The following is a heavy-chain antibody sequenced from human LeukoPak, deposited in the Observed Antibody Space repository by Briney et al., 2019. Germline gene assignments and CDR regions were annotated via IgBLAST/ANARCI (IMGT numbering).Heavy chain of an antibody. CDR3: ARGCAGGYFDL. Sequence: GGSLRLSCAASGFTFSNYWMHWVRQGPGKGLVWVSRINSDGSNTAYADSVKGRFTISRDNVKNTLSLQMNSLRAEDTAVYYCARGCAGGYFDLWGRGTLVTVSS. V-gene: IGHV3-74*01. J-gene: IGHJ2*01. D-gene: IGHD1-26*01. CDR1: GFTFSNYW. CDR2: INSDGSNT.